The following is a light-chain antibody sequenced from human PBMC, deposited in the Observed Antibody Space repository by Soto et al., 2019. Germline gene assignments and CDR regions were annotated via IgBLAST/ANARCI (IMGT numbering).Light chain of an antibody. CDR1: QNINNW. CDR2: DAS. J-gene: IGKJ4*01. Sequence: DIQMTQSPSTLSASVGDRVTITCRASQNINNWLAWYQLKPGKAPKVLIYDASSLQSGVPPRFSGSGSGTEFTLTIISLQPDDFATYFCQQYNANFGGGTKVDSK. CDR3: QQYNAN. V-gene: IGKV1-5*01.